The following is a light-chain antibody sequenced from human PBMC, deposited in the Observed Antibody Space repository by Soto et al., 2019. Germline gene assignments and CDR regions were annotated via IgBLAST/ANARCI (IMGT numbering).Light chain of an antibody. J-gene: IGLJ1*01. Sequence: QSVLTQPHSASGTPGQRVTISCSGSSSNIGSNYVYWYQQLPGTAPKLLIYRNNQRPSGVPDRFSGSKSVTSASLAISGLRSEDEADYYCAAWDYSLSGQVFGTGTKVTVL. CDR1: SSNIGSNY. V-gene: IGLV1-47*01. CDR3: AAWDYSLSGQV. CDR2: RNN.